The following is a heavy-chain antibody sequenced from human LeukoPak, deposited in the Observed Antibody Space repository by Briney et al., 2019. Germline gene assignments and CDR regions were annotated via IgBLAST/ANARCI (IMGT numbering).Heavy chain of an antibody. J-gene: IGHJ4*02. Sequence: KPSETLSLTCTVSGGSIRSSYYYWGWIRQPPGKGLEWIGSIYDSGSTYYNPSLKSRVTISVDTSKNQFSLKLSSVTAADTAVYYCASETPTYYDILTGRSTLDYWGQGTLVTVSS. CDR1: GGSIRSSYYY. CDR2: IYDSGST. D-gene: IGHD3-9*01. CDR3: ASETPTYYDILTGRSTLDY. V-gene: IGHV4-39*01.